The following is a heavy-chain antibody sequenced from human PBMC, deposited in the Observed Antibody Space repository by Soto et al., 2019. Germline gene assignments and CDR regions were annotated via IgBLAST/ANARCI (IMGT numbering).Heavy chain of an antibody. V-gene: IGHV3-23*01. Sequence: EVQLLESGGGLLQPGGSLRLSCAASGFTFSSYSMNCVRQAPGKRMEWVAAVGGGGENTFYAVSVKGRFTIYRDESQITLYLQTNSLRAEDTAVYFCAKRDSVSGRSPPLINYWGQGTLVTVSS. D-gene: IGHD3-10*01. CDR3: AKRDSVSGRSPPLINY. J-gene: IGHJ4*02. CDR2: VGGGGENT. CDR1: GFTFSSYS.